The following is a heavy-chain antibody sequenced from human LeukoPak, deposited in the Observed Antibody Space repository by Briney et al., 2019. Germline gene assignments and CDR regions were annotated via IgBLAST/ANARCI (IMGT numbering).Heavy chain of an antibody. V-gene: IGHV3-23*01. CDR2: ISGSGGST. CDR3: AKDLTRIAAAGATNWFDP. D-gene: IGHD6-13*01. Sequence: PGGSLRLSCAASGFTFSSYAMSWVRQAPGKGLEWVSAISGSGGSTYYADSVKGRFTISRDNSKNTLYLQMNSLRAEDTAVYYCAKDLTRIAAAGATNWFDPWGQGTLVTVSS. J-gene: IGHJ5*02. CDR1: GFTFSSYA.